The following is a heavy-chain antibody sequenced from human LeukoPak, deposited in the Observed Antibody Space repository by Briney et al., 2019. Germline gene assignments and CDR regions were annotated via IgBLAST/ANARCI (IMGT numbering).Heavy chain of an antibody. D-gene: IGHD2-2*01. CDR2: ISAYNGNT. CDR3: ARAVRPIVVVPAASFAAWRGDDAFDI. V-gene: IGHV1-18*01. J-gene: IGHJ3*02. Sequence: ASVKVSCKASGYTFTSYGISWVRQAPGQGLEWMGWISAYNGNTNYAQKLQGRVTMTTDTSTSTAYMELRSLRSDDTAVYYCARAVRPIVVVPAASFAAWRGDDAFDIWGQGTMVTVSS. CDR1: GYTFTSYG.